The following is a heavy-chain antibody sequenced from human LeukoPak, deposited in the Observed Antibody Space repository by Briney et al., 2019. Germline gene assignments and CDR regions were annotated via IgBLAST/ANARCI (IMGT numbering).Heavy chain of an antibody. V-gene: IGHV3-66*01. D-gene: IGHD1-26*01. Sequence: GGSLRLSCAASGFTVSSNYMSWVRQAPGKGLEWVSVVYSGGSTFYADSVKGRFTISRDNSKNTLYLQANSLRVEDTAVYYCAREGRGSYYFDYWGQGTLVTVSS. CDR2: VYSGGST. J-gene: IGHJ4*02. CDR1: GFTVSSNY. CDR3: AREGRGSYYFDY.